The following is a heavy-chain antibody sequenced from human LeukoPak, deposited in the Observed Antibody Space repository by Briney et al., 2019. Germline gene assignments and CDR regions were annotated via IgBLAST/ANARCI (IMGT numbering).Heavy chain of an antibody. CDR2: IIPIFGTA. CDR3: ARDLGGWAFDI. V-gene: IGHV1-69*06. J-gene: IGHJ3*02. Sequence: SVKVSCKASGGTFSGYAISWVRQAPGQGLEWMGGIIPIFGTANYAQKFQGRVTITADKSTSTAYVELSSLRSEDTAVYYCARDLGGWAFDIWGQGTMVTVSS. D-gene: IGHD3-16*01. CDR1: GGTFSGYA.